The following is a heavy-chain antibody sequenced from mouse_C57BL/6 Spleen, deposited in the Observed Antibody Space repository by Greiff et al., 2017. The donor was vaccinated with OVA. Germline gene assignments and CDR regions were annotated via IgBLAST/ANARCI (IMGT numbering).Heavy chain of an antibody. V-gene: IGHV1-69*01. D-gene: IGHD1-1*01. CDR2: IDPSDSYT. CDR1: GYTFTSYW. CDR3: ARITAVIDY. J-gene: IGHJ2*01. Sequence: QVQLQQPGAELVMPGASVKLSCKASGYTFTSYWMRWVKQRPGQGLEWIGEIDPSDSYTNYNQKFKGKSTLTVDKSSSTAYMQLSSLTSEDSAVYYCARITAVIDYWGQGTTLTVSS.